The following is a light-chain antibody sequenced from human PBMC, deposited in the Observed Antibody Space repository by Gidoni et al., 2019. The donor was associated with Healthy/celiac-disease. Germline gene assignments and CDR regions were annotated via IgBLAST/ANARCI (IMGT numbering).Light chain of an antibody. J-gene: IGKJ2*01. CDR1: QSVSSY. Sequence: EIVLTQSPATLSLSPGERATLSCRASQSVSSYLAWYQQKPGQAPRLLLYEASNRATGIPARFSGSGSGTDFTLTISSIEPEDFAVYYCQQRSNWPPYTFGQGTKLEIK. CDR3: QQRSNWPPYT. V-gene: IGKV3-11*01. CDR2: EAS.